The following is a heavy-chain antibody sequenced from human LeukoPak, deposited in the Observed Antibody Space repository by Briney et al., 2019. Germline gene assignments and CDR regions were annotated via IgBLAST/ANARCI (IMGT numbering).Heavy chain of an antibody. Sequence: SETLSLTCAVYGGSFSGYYWSWIRQPPGKGLEWIGEINHSGSTNYNPSLKSRVTISVDTSKNQFSLKLSSVTAADTAVYYCARRYQLHSPAYFDYWGQGTLVTVSS. J-gene: IGHJ4*02. V-gene: IGHV4-34*01. CDR3: ARRYQLHSPAYFDY. CDR2: INHSGST. D-gene: IGHD2-2*01. CDR1: GGSFSGYY.